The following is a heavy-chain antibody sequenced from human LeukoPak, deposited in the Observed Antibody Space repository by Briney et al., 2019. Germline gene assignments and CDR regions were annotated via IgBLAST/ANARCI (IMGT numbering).Heavy chain of an antibody. Sequence: ASVKVSCKASGYTFTGYYMHWVRQAPGQGLEWMGRINPNSGGTNYAQKFQGRVTMTRDTSISTAYMELSRLRSDDTAVYYCARDSALLWFGEPKADDYWGQGTLVTVSS. CDR3: ARDSALLWFGEPKADDY. V-gene: IGHV1-2*06. J-gene: IGHJ4*02. CDR1: GYTFTGYY. D-gene: IGHD3-10*01. CDR2: INPNSGGT.